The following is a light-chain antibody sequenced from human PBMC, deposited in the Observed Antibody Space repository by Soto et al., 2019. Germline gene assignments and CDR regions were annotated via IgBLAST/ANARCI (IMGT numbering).Light chain of an antibody. CDR3: TSYAGGNNV. CDR1: SSDVGGYNY. Sequence: QSALTQPPSASGSPGQSVTISCTGNSSDVGGYNYVSWYQQHPGKVPKLMNYEVNKRPSGVPDRFSGSKSGNTASLTVSGLQAEDEADYYCTSYAGGNNVFGTGTKVTVL. J-gene: IGLJ1*01. CDR2: EVN. V-gene: IGLV2-8*01.